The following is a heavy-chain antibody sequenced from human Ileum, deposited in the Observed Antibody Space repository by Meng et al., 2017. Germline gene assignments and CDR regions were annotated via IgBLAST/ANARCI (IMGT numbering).Heavy chain of an antibody. J-gene: IGHJ4*02. D-gene: IGHD2-15*01. CDR2: IYLAGSP. CDR3: VRHGGKYFDS. V-gene: IGHV4-4*02. Sequence: LQEWGPGLVEPSGTLSLPCTVSGGSISSSFYWSWVRQAPGKGLEWIGQIYLAGSPNYNPSLESRVTISVDKSKNQFSLRLTSVTAADTAIFYCVRHGGKYFDSWGQGTLVTVSS. CDR1: GGSISSSFY.